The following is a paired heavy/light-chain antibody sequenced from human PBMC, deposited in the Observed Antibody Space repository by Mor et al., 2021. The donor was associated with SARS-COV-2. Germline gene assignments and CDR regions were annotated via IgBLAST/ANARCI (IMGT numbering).Heavy chain of an antibody. CDR1: GYSFTSYW. V-gene: IGHV5-51*01. CDR3: ARRSYDILTGYYIDYYGMDV. J-gene: IGHJ6*02. CDR2: IYPGDSDT. D-gene: IGHD3-9*01. Sequence: EVQLVQSGAEVKKPGESLKISCKGSGYSFTSYWIGWVRQMPGKGLEWMGIIYPGDSDTRYSPSFQGQVTISADKSISTAYLQWSSLKASDTAMYYCARRSYDILTGYYIDYYGMDVWGQGTTVTVSS.
Light chain of an antibody. CDR2: GNS. V-gene: IGLV1-40*01. CDR3: QSYDSSLSGL. Sequence: QSVLTQPPSVSGAPGQRVTISCTGSSSNIGAGYDVHWYQQLPGTAPKLLIYGNSNRPSGVPDRFSGSKSGTSASLAITGLQAEDEADYYCQSYDSSLSGLFGGGTKLTVL. CDR1: SSNIGAGYD. J-gene: IGLJ2*01.